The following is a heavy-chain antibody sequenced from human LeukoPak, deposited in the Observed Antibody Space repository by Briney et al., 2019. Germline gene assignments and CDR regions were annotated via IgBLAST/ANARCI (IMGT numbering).Heavy chain of an antibody. CDR2: ISGSGGDT. Sequence: GGSLRLSCAASGITFSSYAVTWVRQAPGKGLEWVSAISGSGGDTYYTDSVKGRFTISRDNSKNTLYLQMNSLRAEDTAVYYCAKDAYGSSYYYYYYFYMDVWGKGTTVTVSS. V-gene: IGHV3-23*01. CDR1: GITFSSYA. CDR3: AKDAYGSSYYYYYYFYMDV. J-gene: IGHJ6*03. D-gene: IGHD6-6*01.